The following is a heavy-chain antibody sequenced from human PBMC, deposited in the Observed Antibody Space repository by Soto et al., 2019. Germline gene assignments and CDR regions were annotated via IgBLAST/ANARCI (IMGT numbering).Heavy chain of an antibody. D-gene: IGHD6-13*01. V-gene: IGHV4-59*01. CDR3: ARECPPIASAAGSDAFDI. Sequence: SETLSLTCTVSGGSISSYYWSWIRQPPGKGLEWIGYIYYSGSTNYNPSLKSRVTISVDTSKNQFSLKLSSVTAADTAVYYCARECPPIASAAGSDAFDIWGQGTMVTVSS. CDR1: GGSISSYY. J-gene: IGHJ3*02. CDR2: IYYSGST.